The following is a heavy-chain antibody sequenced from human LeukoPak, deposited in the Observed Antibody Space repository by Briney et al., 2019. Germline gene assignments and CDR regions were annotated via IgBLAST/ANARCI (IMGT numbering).Heavy chain of an antibody. V-gene: IGHV1-2*06. CDR3: ARGGLDRSSWYFPSNWFDP. J-gene: IGHJ5*02. Sequence: GASVKVSCKASEHTFTGYYMHWVRQAPGQGLEWMGRINPNSGGTNYAQRFQGRVTMTRDTSISTAYMELSRLRSDDTAVYYCARGGLDRSSWYFPSNWFDPWGQGTLVTVSS. D-gene: IGHD6-13*01. CDR2: INPNSGGT. CDR1: EHTFTGYY.